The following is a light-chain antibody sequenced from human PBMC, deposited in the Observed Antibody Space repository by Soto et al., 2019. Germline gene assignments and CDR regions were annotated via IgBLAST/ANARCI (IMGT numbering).Light chain of an antibody. CDR3: GSWDSSLSAYV. Sequence: QSVLTQPPSASGSPGQSVTISCTGTSGDVGGYDYVSWYQQHPGKAPKLLIYDDDKRPSGIPDRFSGSKSGTSATLGITGFQTGDESDHYCGSWDSSLSAYVFGTGTKVTVL. CDR2: DDD. V-gene: IGLV1-51*01. J-gene: IGLJ1*01. CDR1: SGDVGGYDY.